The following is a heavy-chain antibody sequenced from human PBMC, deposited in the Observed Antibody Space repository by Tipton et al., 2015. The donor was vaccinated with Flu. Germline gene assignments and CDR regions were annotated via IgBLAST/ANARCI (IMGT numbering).Heavy chain of an antibody. CDR1: GYNFIAHF. CDR2: VNPVTGLT. V-gene: IGHV1-2*05. CDR3: ARRAGIDGSFFDY. Sequence: QLVQSGPEVKQPGAAVRVSCKASGYNFIAHFLHWVRQAPGQGLEWLGRVNPVTGLTNYAPRFRARVTMTSDTAATTAYLELRALTSNDTGVYFCARRAGIDGSFFDYWGQGTHVIVSS. D-gene: IGHD3-10*01. J-gene: IGHJ4*02.